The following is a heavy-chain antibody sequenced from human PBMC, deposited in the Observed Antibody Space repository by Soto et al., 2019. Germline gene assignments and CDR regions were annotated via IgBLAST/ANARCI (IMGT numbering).Heavy chain of an antibody. CDR1: GGSISSGDYY. V-gene: IGHV4-30-4*01. J-gene: IGHJ4*02. Sequence: PSETLSLTCTVSGGSISSGDYYWSWIRQPPGRGLEWIGYIYYSGSTYYNPSLKSRVTISVDTSKNQFSLKLSSVTAADTAVYYCARYCSGGSCFIDYWGQGTLVTVSS. CDR2: IYYSGST. CDR3: ARYCSGGSCFIDY. D-gene: IGHD2-15*01.